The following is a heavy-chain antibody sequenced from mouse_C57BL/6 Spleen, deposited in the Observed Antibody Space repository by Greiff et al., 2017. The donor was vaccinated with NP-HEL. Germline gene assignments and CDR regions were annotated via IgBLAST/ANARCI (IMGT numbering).Heavy chain of an antibody. CDR1: GFTFSDYY. D-gene: IGHD5-1*01. V-gene: IGHV5-12*01. Sequence: EVKLVESGGGLVQPGGSLKLSCAASGFTFSDYYMYWVRQTPEKRLEWVAYISNGGGSTYYPDTVKGRFTISRDNAKNTLYLQMSRLKSEDTAMYYCARHEYAGAWFAYWGQGTLVTVSA. J-gene: IGHJ3*01. CDR2: ISNGGGST. CDR3: ARHEYAGAWFAY.